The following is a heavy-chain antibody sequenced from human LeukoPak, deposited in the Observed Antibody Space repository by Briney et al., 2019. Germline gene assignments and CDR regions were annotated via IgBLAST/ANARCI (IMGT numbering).Heavy chain of an antibody. CDR1: GFTFSSYA. J-gene: IGHJ6*02. Sequence: GGSLRLSCAASGFTFSSYAMSWVRQAPGEGVEWVSAISGSGGSTYSADSVKGRFTISRDNSKNTLYLQMNSLRAEDTAVYYCAKVDGGSSWYYSYGMAVWGQGTTVTAPS. CDR3: AKVDGGSSWYYSYGMAV. V-gene: IGHV3-23*01. D-gene: IGHD6-13*01. CDR2: ISGSGGST.